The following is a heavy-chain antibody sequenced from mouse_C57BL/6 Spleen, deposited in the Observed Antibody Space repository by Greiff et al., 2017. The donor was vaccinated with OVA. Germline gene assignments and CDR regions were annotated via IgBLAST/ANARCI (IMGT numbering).Heavy chain of an antibody. CDR3: ARSITTVVATHWYCDV. CDR1: GYTFTSYW. J-gene: IGHJ1*03. CDR2: IDPSDSYT. Sequence: QVQLQQPGAELVMPGASVKLSCKASGYTFTSYWMHWVKQRPGQGLEWIGEIDPSDSYTNYNQKFKGKSTLTVDKSSSTAYMQLSSLTSEDSAVYYCARSITTVVATHWYCDVWGTGTTVTVAS. V-gene: IGHV1-69*01. D-gene: IGHD1-1*01.